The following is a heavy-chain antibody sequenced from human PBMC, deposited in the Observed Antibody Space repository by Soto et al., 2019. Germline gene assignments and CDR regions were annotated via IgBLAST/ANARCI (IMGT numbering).Heavy chain of an antibody. Sequence: EVQLLESGGGLVQPGGSLRLSCAASGFTFSSYAMSWVRQAPGKGLKWVSAISGSGGSTYYADSVKGRFTISRDNSKNTLYLQMNSLRAEDTAVYYCAATAGRYDAVGYWGQGTLVTVSS. CDR3: AATAGRYDAVGY. D-gene: IGHD5-12*01. CDR2: ISGSGGST. J-gene: IGHJ4*02. CDR1: GFTFSSYA. V-gene: IGHV3-23*01.